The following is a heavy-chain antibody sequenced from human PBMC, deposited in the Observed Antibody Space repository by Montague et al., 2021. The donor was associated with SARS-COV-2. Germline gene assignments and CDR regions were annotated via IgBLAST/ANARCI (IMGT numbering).Heavy chain of an antibody. CDR1: GASVRTNY. J-gene: IGHJ6*02. CDR3: ARDGADYSYAYYHEMDV. CDR2: LYTSGST. V-gene: IGHV4-4*07. Sequence: SETLSLTCTVSGASVRTNYWSWIRQSAGKKLEWMGRLYTSGSTYYNHSFKIRVTMSLDTSKHLFSLNLSSMTAADAAVYYCARDGADYSYAYYHEMDVWGQGIAVTVSS. D-gene: IGHD5-12*01.